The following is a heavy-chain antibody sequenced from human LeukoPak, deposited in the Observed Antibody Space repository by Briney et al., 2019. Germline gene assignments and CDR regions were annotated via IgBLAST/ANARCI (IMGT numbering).Heavy chain of an antibody. D-gene: IGHD6-13*01. CDR3: ARDGRIAAGETGMLDF. CDR1: RFTFTNCW. CDR2: INSGGSTT. J-gene: IGHJ4*02. Sequence: GGSLRLSCAASRFTFTNCWMHWVRQAPGKGLVWVSRINSGGSTTAYADSVKGRFTISRDNARNTLYLQMNSLRAEDTAVYFCARDGRIAAGETGMLDFWGQGTLVTVAS. V-gene: IGHV3-74*03.